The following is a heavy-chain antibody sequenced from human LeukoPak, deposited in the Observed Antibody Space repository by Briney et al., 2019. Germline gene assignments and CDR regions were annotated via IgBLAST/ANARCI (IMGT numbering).Heavy chain of an antibody. CDR2: IIPIFGTA. D-gene: IGHD6-6*01. V-gene: IGHV1-69*13. J-gene: IGHJ3*02. Sequence: SVKVSCKASGGTFSSYAISWVRQAPGQGLEWMGGIIPIFGTANYAQKFQGRVTITADESTSTAYMELSSLRSEDTAVYYCARASPAARLGDAFDIWGQGTMVTVSS. CDR1: GGTFSSYA. CDR3: ARASPAARLGDAFDI.